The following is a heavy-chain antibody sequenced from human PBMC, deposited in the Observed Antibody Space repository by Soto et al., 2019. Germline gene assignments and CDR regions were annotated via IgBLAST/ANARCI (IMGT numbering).Heavy chain of an antibody. D-gene: IGHD3-9*01. Sequence: EVQLVESGGGFVQPGESLRLSCAASGFTFSLSAMSWVRQAPGRGLEWVSSISGGGSSTDYAESVKVRFTISRDNSKNTVHLQMNSLRAEDTAVYYCAKGPEYDILTGCDFWGQGALVTVSS. CDR3: AKGPEYDILTGCDF. CDR2: ISGGGSST. V-gene: IGHV3-23*04. CDR1: GFTFSLSA. J-gene: IGHJ4*02.